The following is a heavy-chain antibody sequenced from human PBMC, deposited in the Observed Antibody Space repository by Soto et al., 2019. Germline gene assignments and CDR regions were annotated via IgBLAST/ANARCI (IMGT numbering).Heavy chain of an antibody. CDR3: ARDGRTGEQLHDAFDI. CDR1: GYAFTIYG. J-gene: IGHJ3*02. Sequence: ASLKVSCKASGYAFTIYGISWVRQAPGQGLEWMGWISAYNGNTNYAQKLQGRVTMTTDTSTSTAYMELRSLRSDDTAVYYCARDGRTGEQLHDAFDIWGQGTMVTISS. D-gene: IGHD6-6*01. CDR2: ISAYNGNT. V-gene: IGHV1-18*01.